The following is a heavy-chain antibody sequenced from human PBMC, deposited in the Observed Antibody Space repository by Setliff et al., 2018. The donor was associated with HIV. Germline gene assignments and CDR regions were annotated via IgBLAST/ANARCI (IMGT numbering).Heavy chain of an antibody. V-gene: IGHV1-2*02. J-gene: IGHJ4*02. D-gene: IGHD3-3*01. CDR1: GYNFTSHD. Sequence: ASVKVSCKASGYNFTSHDINWVRQAPGQGLEWMGWINPNGGYTNYEQKFLGRVTMTRDPSFTTAYLELSMLGSDDTAVYFCAADNYNCNSFASWGQGSLVTVSS. CDR2: INPNGGYT. CDR3: AADNYNCNSFAS.